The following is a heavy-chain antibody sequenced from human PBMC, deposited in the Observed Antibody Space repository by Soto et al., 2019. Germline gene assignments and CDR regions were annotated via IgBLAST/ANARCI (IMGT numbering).Heavy chain of an antibody. CDR2: IYHSGST. CDR3: ANQIYYYDSCGPEHSGFDP. Sequence: PSETLSLTCAVSGYSISSGYSWGWIRQPPGKGLEWIGSIYHSGSTYYNPSLKSRVTISVDTSKNQFSLKLSSVTAADTAVYYCANQIYYYDSCGPEHSGFDPWGQGTLVTVSS. V-gene: IGHV4-38-2*01. CDR1: GYSISSGYS. D-gene: IGHD3-22*01. J-gene: IGHJ5*02.